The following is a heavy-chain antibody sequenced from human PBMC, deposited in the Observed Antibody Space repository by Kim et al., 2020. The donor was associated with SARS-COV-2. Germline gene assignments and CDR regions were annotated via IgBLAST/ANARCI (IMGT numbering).Heavy chain of an antibody. J-gene: IGHJ4*02. CDR3: ARGFTSGYWF. CDR1: GFTVGSNY. CDR2: IYIGDLT. Sequence: GGSLRLSCAASGFTVGSNYMPWVRQPPGKGLEWISVIYIGDLTRNADSVEGRFTISRDNSKNILYLQMNNLRAEDTAVYYCARGFTSGYWFWGQGTLVTGSS. D-gene: IGHD2-2*03. V-gene: IGHV3-66*01.